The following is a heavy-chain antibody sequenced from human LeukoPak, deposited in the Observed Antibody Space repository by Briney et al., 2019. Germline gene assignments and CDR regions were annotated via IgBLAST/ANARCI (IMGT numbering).Heavy chain of an antibody. V-gene: IGHV4-39*07. D-gene: IGHD3-10*02. J-gene: IGHJ3*02. CDR3: ARRYYVHAFDI. Sequence: PSETLSLTCTVSGDSITTTNYYWGWIRQPPGKGLEWIGNIFYSGSTYYSLSLKSRVTISVDTSKNQFSLKLSSVTAADTAVYYCARRYYVHAFDIWGQGTMVTVSS. CDR2: IFYSGST. CDR1: GDSITTTNYY.